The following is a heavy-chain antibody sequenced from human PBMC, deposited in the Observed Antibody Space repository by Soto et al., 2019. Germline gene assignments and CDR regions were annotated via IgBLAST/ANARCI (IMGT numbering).Heavy chain of an antibody. CDR3: AKSCTSTSCYMANWFDP. Sequence: EVQLLESGGGLVQPGGSLRLSCAASGFTFSSYAMSWVRQAPGKGLEWVSAISGSGGSTYYADSVKARFTISRDNSKNPLHLQMNRLRAEDTGVYNRAKSCTSTSCYMANWFDPWGQGTLVAVSS. CDR2: ISGSGGST. D-gene: IGHD2-2*02. CDR1: GFTFSSYA. V-gene: IGHV3-23*01. J-gene: IGHJ5*02.